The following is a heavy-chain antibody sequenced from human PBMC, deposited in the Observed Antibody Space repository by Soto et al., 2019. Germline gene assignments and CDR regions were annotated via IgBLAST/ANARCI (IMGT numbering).Heavy chain of an antibody. D-gene: IGHD3-22*01. Sequence: SVKVSCKASGGTFSSYAISWVRQAPGQGLEWMGGIIPIFGTANYAQKFQGRVTITADESTSTAYMELSSLRSEDTAVYYCARDRDYYDSSGYYQYDYWGQGTLVTVSS. CDR3: ARDRDYYDSSGYYQYDY. CDR2: IIPIFGTA. V-gene: IGHV1-69*13. J-gene: IGHJ4*02. CDR1: GGTFSSYA.